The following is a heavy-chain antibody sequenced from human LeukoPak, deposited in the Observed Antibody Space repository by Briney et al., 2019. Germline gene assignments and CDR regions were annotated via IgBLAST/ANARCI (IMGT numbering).Heavy chain of an antibody. J-gene: IGHJ4*02. CDR2: ISSSSSYI. V-gene: IGHV3-21*01. CDR1: GFTFSSYS. Sequence: GGSLRLSCAASGFTFSSYSMNWVRQAPGKGLEWVSSISSSSSYIYYADSVKGRFTISRDNAKNSLYLQMNSLRAEDTAVYYCARAFGDILTGYYLDYWGQGTLVTVSS. CDR3: ARAFGDILTGYYLDY. D-gene: IGHD3-9*01.